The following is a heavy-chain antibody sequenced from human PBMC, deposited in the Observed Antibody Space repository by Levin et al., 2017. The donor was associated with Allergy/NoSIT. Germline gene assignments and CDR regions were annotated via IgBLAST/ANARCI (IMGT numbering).Heavy chain of an antibody. CDR3: AKDLRYNWHSWDFDY. V-gene: IGHV3-23*01. CDR1: GFTFSNFA. J-gene: IGHJ4*02. D-gene: IGHD1-7*01. Sequence: PGGSLRLSCAASGFTFSNFAMAWVRQAPGKGLEWVSIISGSGDNIYYADSVKGRFTISRDNSKNTLYLQMNSLRAEDTAVYYCAKDLRYNWHSWDFDYWGQGTLVTVTS. CDR2: ISGSGDNI.